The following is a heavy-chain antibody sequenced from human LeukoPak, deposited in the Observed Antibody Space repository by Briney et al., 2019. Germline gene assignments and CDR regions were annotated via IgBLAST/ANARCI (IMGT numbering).Heavy chain of an antibody. D-gene: IGHD3-16*02. CDR2: INHSGST. CDR3: AGGADYDYVWGSYRQRNWFDP. CDR1: GGSISSSGYY. Sequence: SETLSLTCTVSGGSISSSGYYWSWIRQPPGKGLEWIGEINHSGSTNYNPSLKSRVTISVDTSKNQFSLKLSSVTAADTAVYYWAGGADYDYVWGSYRQRNWFDPWGQGTLVTVSS. V-gene: IGHV4-39*07. J-gene: IGHJ5*02.